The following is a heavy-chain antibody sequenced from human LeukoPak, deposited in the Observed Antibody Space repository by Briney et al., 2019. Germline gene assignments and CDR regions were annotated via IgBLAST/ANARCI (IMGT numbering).Heavy chain of an antibody. CDR3: ARFPVAGVAEQDY. D-gene: IGHD3-3*01. CDR2: IYHSGST. Sequence: KSSETLSLTCAVSGGSISSSNWWSWVRQPPGKGLEWIGEIYHSGSTNYNPSLKSRVTISVDKSKNQFSLKLSSVTAADTAVYYCARFPVAGVAEQDYWGQGTLVTVSS. CDR1: GGSISSSNW. J-gene: IGHJ4*02. V-gene: IGHV4-4*02.